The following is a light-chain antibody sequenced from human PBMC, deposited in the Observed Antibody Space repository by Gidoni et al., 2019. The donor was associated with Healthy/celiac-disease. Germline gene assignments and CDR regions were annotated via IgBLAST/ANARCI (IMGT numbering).Light chain of an antibody. Sequence: EIVFPQSPATLSLSPGERATLSCSASQSVRSYLAWYQQKPGQAPRLLIYDASNRATGIPPRFSGSGSGTDFTITISSLEPEDFAVYDCQQRSNWPSLTFGGGTKVEIK. CDR3: QQRSNWPSLT. V-gene: IGKV3-11*01. CDR2: DAS. J-gene: IGKJ4*01. CDR1: QSVRSY.